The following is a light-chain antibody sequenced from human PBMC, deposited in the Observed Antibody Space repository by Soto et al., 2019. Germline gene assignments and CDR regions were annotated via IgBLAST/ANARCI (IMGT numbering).Light chain of an antibody. V-gene: IGKV1-33*01. J-gene: IGKJ4*01. CDR2: DSS. Sequence: DIQMTQSPSSLSASVGDRVTITCQASQDISNYLSWYQQRPGKAPKLLIYDSSNLETGVTSRFSGGRSGTHFTFTISSLQREDIAEYYCQQSDSLPLTFGGGTKVDIK. CDR1: QDISNY. CDR3: QQSDSLPLT.